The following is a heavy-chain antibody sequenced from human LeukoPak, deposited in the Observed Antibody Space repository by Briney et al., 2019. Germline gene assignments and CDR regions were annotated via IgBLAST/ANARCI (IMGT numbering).Heavy chain of an antibody. CDR3: ARSTQYSYDSSGYYYRTPFDY. CDR2: INHSGST. CDR1: GWSFSGYY. V-gene: IGHV4-34*01. Sequence: SETLSLTCAVYGWSFSGYYWSWIRQPPGKGLEWIGEINHSGSTNYNPSLKSRVTISVDTSKNQFSLKLSYVTAAETAVYYCARSTQYSYDSSGYYYRTPFDYWGEGTLVTVSS. D-gene: IGHD3-22*01. J-gene: IGHJ4*02.